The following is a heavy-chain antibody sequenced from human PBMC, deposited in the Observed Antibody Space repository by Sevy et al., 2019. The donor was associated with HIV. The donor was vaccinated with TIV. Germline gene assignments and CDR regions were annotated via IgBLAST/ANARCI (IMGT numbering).Heavy chain of an antibody. CDR3: ATGFSGEYPECGSFRCYTDYYDQ. CDR2: FDPEDGET. Sequence: ASVKVYCKISGYTLTELSMDWVRQAPGKGLEWMGGFDPEDGETIYAQMFQGRVTMTEDTSADTAYMELSSLRSEDTAVYYCATGFSGEYPECGSFRCYTDYYDQWGQGTLVTVSS. J-gene: IGHJ4*02. D-gene: IGHD2-2*02. CDR1: GYTLTELS. V-gene: IGHV1-24*01.